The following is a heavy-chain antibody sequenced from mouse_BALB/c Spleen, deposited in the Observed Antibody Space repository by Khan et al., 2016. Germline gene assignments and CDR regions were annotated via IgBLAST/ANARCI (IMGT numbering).Heavy chain of an antibody. CDR1: GYTFTSYW. V-gene: IGHV1-7*01. D-gene: IGHD2-4*01. Sequence: QVRLQQSGAELAKPGASVKMSCKASGYTFTSYWMHWVKQRPGQGLEWIGYINPSTGYTEYNQTFKDKATLTADKSSSTAYMQLSSLTSEYSAVYYCARYYDDAWFAYWSQGTLVTVSA. CDR3: ARYYDDAWFAY. CDR2: INPSTGYT. J-gene: IGHJ3*01.